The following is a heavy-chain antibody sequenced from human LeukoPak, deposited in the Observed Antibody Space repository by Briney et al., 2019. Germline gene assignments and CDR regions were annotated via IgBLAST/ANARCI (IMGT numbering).Heavy chain of an antibody. Sequence: GGSLRLSCAASGFTFSSYEMNWVRQAPGKGLEWVSYISSSGSTIYYADSVKGRFTISRDNAKNSLYLQMNSLRAEDTAVYYCARDSPYSSGWYNRFDPWGQGTLVTVSS. CDR2: ISSSGSTI. V-gene: IGHV3-48*03. CDR3: ARDSPYSSGWYNRFDP. D-gene: IGHD6-19*01. J-gene: IGHJ5*02. CDR1: GFTFSSYE.